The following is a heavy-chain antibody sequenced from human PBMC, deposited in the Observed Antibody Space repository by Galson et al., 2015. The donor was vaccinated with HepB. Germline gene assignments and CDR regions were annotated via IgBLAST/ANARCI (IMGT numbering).Heavy chain of an antibody. J-gene: IGHJ4*02. CDR1: GVTFSSYA. V-gene: IGHV1-69*13. Sequence: SVKVSCKASGVTFSSYAISWVRQAPGQGLEWMGGIIPIFGTANYAQKFQGRVTITADESTSTAYMELNSLRSEDTAVYYCARGQYYDSSGYYPGPFDYWGQGTLVTVSS. D-gene: IGHD3-22*01. CDR3: ARGQYYDSSGYYPGPFDY. CDR2: IIPIFGTA.